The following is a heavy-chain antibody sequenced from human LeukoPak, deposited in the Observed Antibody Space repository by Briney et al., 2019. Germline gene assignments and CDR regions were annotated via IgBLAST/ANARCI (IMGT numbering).Heavy chain of an antibody. J-gene: IGHJ4*02. CDR2: ISGSDDST. CDR3: ALGYFDY. CDR1: GFTFSSYV. V-gene: IGHV3-23*01. Sequence: GSLRLSCAASGFTFSSYVMSWVRPAPGKGLQWVSTISGSDDSTYYADSVKGRFTISRDNSKNTLYLQMNSLRAEDTAVYYCALGYFDYWGQGTLVTVSS. D-gene: IGHD3-10*01.